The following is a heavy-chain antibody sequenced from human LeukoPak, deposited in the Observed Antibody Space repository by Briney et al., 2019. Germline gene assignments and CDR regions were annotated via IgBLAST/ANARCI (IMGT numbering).Heavy chain of an antibody. CDR2: INHSGST. V-gene: IGHV4-34*01. J-gene: IGHJ4*02. D-gene: IGHD2-2*01. CDR1: GGSFSGYY. Sequence: KASETLSLTCAVYGGSFSGYYWSWIRQPPGKGLEWIGEINHSGSTNYNPSLKSRVTISVDTSKNQFSPKLSSVTAADTAVYYCARGPDIVVVPAAKHFDYWGQGTLVTVSS. CDR3: ARGPDIVVVPAAKHFDY.